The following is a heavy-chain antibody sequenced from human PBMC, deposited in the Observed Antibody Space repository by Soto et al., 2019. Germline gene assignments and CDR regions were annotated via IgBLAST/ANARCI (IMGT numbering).Heavy chain of an antibody. CDR1: GGTFSRYS. CDR2: IIPIFGIA. D-gene: IGHD2-2*01. J-gene: IGHJ6*02. V-gene: IGHV1-69*02. CDR3: AREDRERETGLVTAAIDGMDV. Sequence: QVQLVQSGAEVKKPGSSVKVSCKASGGTFSRYSITWVRQAPGHGLEWIGRIIPIFGIASYAQKFQRRVTTTADESTSTAYMEVSSLRSDDTAVYYWAREDRERETGLVTAAIDGMDVWGQGTTVTVSS.